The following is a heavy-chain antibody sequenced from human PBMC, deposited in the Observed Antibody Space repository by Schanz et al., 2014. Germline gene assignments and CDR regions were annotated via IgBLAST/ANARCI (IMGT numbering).Heavy chain of an antibody. CDR3: ARDGEAAAGCDY. Sequence: EVQLLESGGGLVQPGGSLRLSSAASGFTFSSYAMSWVRQAPGKGLEWVSLISDSGDTAYYADSVKGRFTIARDNFKGALYLQMSSLRAEDTAVYYCARDGEAAAGCDYWGQGTLVTGSS. J-gene: IGHJ4*02. D-gene: IGHD6-13*01. CDR1: GFTFSSYA. V-gene: IGHV3-23*01. CDR2: ISDSGDTA.